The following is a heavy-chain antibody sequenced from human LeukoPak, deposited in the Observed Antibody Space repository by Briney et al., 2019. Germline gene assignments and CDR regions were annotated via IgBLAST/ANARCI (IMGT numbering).Heavy chain of an antibody. CDR1: GFTFSGSA. J-gene: IGHJ6*03. CDR3: AREYYFYHMDG. V-gene: IGHV3-73*01. Sequence: GGSLRLSCAASGFTFSGSAMHWVRQASGKGLEWVGRIRSKANSYATAYAASVKGRFTISRDDSKNTAYLQMNSLKTEDTAVYYCAREYYFYHMDGWGKGTTVTVSS. CDR2: IRSKANSYAT.